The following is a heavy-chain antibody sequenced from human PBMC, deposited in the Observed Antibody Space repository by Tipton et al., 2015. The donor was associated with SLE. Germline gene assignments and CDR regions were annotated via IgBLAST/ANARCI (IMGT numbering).Heavy chain of an antibody. Sequence: LRLSCTVSGGSISSSSYFWGWLRQPPGKGLEWIGSMFYSGNSYYNPSLKSRVTISPDTSKNQFSLVLTSVTAADTAVYYCAREFLNPVTTVHYYFDLWGRGTLVTVSS. D-gene: IGHD4-11*01. V-gene: IGHV4-39*07. CDR3: AREFLNPVTTVHYYFDL. CDR2: MFYSGNS. CDR1: GGSISSSSYF. J-gene: IGHJ2*01.